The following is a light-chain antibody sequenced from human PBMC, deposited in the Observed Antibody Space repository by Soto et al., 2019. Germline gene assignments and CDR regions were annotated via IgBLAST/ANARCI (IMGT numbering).Light chain of an antibody. CDR3: CPYAGRARVV. CDR2: EDI. CDR1: SSDIGRYNL. Sequence: QSVLTQPASVSGSPGQSITISCTGTSSDIGRYNLDSWYQQHPGKAPKLIIYEDIERPSGVSDRFSGSKSGNTASLTISGLQTEDEADYYCCPYAGRARVVFGGGTKLTVL. V-gene: IGLV2-23*01. J-gene: IGLJ2*01.